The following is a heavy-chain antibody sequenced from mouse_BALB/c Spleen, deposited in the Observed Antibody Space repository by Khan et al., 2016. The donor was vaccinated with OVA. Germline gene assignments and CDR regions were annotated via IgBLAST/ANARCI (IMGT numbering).Heavy chain of an antibody. CDR1: GYTFTSYT. D-gene: IGHD3-3*01. CDR2: IYPSSGYT. V-gene: IGHV1-4*01. Sequence: QVQLKQSGAELVKPGASVKMSCKASGYTFTSYTMHWVKQRPGQGLEWIGYIYPSSGYTKSNQQFKDKAKLTADKSSSTAYMQLSSLTSEDSAVYYGARKSTRASYGGQGTTLTVSS. J-gene: IGHJ2*01. CDR3: ARKSTRASY.